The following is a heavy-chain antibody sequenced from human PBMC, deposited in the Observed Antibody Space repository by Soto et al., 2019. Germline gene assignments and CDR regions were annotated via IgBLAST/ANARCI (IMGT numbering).Heavy chain of an antibody. J-gene: IGHJ6*03. CDR3: ARDLVVVAATSMDV. CDR1: GFTFSSYN. Sequence: EVQLVESGGGLVQPGGSLRLSCAASGFTFSSYNMNWVRQAPGKGLEWISYISSSSSTIYYADSVKGRFTISRDNAKNSLYLQMNSLRAEDTAVYPCARDLVVVAATSMDVWGKGTTVTVSS. CDR2: ISSSSSTI. V-gene: IGHV3-48*01. D-gene: IGHD2-15*01.